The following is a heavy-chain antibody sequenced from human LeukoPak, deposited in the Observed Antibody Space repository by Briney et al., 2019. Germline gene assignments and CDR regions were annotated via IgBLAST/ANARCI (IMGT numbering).Heavy chain of an antibody. CDR2: ISSSSSTI. CDR1: GFTFSSYS. D-gene: IGHD3-16*02. CDR3: ARRDDYVWGSYPNYFDY. V-gene: IGHV3-48*01. J-gene: IGHJ4*02. Sequence: GGSLRLSCAASGFTFSSYSMNWVRQAPGKGLEWVSYISSSSSTIYYADSVKGRFTISRDNAKNSLYLQMNSPRAEDTAVYYCARRDDYVWGSYPNYFDYWGQGTLVTVSS.